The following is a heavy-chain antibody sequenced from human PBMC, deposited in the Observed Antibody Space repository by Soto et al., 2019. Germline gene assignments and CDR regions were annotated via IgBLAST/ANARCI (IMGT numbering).Heavy chain of an antibody. CDR2: ISYDGSNK. J-gene: IGHJ6*02. CDR3: AKDLLGYCSGGSCYYYYYGMDV. Sequence: QVQLVESGGGVVQPGRSLRLSCAASGFTFSSYGMHWVRQAPGKGLEWVAVISYDGSNKYYADSVKGRFTISRDNYKNTLYLQMNSLRAEDTAVYYCAKDLLGYCSGGSCYYYYYGMDVWGQGTTVTVSS. V-gene: IGHV3-30*18. CDR1: GFTFSSYG. D-gene: IGHD2-15*01.